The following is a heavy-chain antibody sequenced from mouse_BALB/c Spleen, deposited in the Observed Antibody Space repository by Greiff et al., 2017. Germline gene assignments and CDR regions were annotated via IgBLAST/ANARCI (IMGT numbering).Heavy chain of an antibody. CDR3: TRSGLTAYYYAMDY. CDR2: INPYNDGT. D-gene: IGHD1-1*01. CDR1: GYTFTSYV. V-gene: IGHV1-14*01. Sequence: EVQLQQSGPELVKPGASVKMSCKASGYTFTSYVMHWVKQKPGQGLEWIGYINPYNDGTKYNEKFKGKATLTSDKSSSTAYMELSSLTSEDSAVYYCTRSGLTAYYYAMDYWGQGTSVTVSS. J-gene: IGHJ4*01.